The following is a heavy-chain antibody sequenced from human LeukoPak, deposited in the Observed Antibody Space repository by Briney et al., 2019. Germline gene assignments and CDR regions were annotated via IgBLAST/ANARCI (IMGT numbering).Heavy chain of an antibody. V-gene: IGHV3-23*01. CDR1: GFTFSSYG. Sequence: GGSLRLSCAASGFTFSSYGMHWVRQAPGKGLEWVSAISGSGGSTYYADSVKGRFTISRDNSKNTLYLQMNSLRAEDTAVYYCAKSPGYSSGWYDYWGQGTLVTVSS. CDR2: ISGSGGST. J-gene: IGHJ4*02. CDR3: AKSPGYSSGWYDY. D-gene: IGHD6-19*01.